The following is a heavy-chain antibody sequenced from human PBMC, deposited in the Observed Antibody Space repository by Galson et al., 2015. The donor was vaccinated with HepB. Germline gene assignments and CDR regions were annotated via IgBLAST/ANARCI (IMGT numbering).Heavy chain of an antibody. D-gene: IGHD2-2*01. CDR3: ARGVGYCSSTSCANYYYYGMDV. CDR2: IWYDGSNK. CDR1: GFTFSSYG. Sequence: SLRLSCAASGFTFSSYGMHWVRQAPGKGLEWVAVIWYDGSNKYYADSVKGRFTISRDNSKNTLYLQMNSLRAEDTAVYYCARGVGYCSSTSCANYYYYGMDVWGQGTTVTVSS. J-gene: IGHJ6*02. V-gene: IGHV3-33*01.